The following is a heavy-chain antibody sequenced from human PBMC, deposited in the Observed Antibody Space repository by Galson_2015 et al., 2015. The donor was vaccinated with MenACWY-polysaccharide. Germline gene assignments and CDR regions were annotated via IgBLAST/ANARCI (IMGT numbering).Heavy chain of an antibody. CDR3: ARKDYYDSRGIDY. J-gene: IGHJ4*02. V-gene: IGHV3-66*01. CDR1: GFTFSSYA. Sequence: SLRLSCAASGFTFSSYAMSWVRQAPGKGLEWVSGIYSGGSTYYADSVKGRFTISRDNSKNTLYLQMNSLRAEDTSVYYCARKDYYDSRGIDYWGQGTLVTVSS. D-gene: IGHD3-22*01. CDR2: IYSGGST.